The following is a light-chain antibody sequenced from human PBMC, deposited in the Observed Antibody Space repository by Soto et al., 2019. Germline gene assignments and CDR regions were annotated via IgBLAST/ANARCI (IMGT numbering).Light chain of an antibody. J-gene: IGKJ1*01. V-gene: IGKV3-11*01. CDR3: QQRSKRPLR. Sequence: IVLTNSQATLFASTCVKATLSFRASQSVRNYLAWYQQKPGQAPRLLIYDASNRATGIPARFSGTGSETDFTLTICRLEPEDFAIYYCQQRSKRPLRFGQRTKVEIK. CDR2: DAS. CDR1: QSVRNY.